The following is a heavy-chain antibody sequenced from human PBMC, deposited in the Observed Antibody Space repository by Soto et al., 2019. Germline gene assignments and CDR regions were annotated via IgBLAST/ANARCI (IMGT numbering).Heavy chain of an antibody. CDR3: ATDLPTLRPQVDY. Sequence: GGSLRLSCAASGFTFNSAWMTWVRQAPGKGLEWVGRIKTGGTTEYAAPVKGRFTVSRDDSKNMLYLQMNSLKNEDTAVYYCATDLPTLRPQVDYWGQGTLVTVSS. J-gene: IGHJ4*02. V-gene: IGHV3-15*07. CDR1: GFTFNSAW. D-gene: IGHD2-15*01. CDR2: IKTGGTT.